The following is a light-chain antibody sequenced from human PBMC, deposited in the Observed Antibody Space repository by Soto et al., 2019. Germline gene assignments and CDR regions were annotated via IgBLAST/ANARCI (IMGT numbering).Light chain of an antibody. J-gene: IGLJ1*01. CDR1: RSDIGAYNY. V-gene: IGLV2-14*01. Sequence: QSVLTQPASVSGSPGQSITISCTGSRSDIGAYNYVSWFQQYPGKAPKLIISEVSNRPSGVSNRFSGSKSGTAASLTISGLQTEDEADYFCFSFTTDWTHVFGTGTKLPVL. CDR2: EVS. CDR3: FSFTTDWTHV.